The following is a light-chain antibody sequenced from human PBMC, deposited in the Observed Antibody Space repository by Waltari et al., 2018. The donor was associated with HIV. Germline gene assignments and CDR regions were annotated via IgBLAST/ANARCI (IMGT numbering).Light chain of an antibody. J-gene: IGLJ3*02. Sequence: QSALTQPASVSGSPGQSITISCTGTSSDVGSDNLVSWYQQHPGKAPKLMIYEGSKRPSGVSNRFSGSKSGNTASLTISGLQTEDEADYYCCSYAGSSTFEFGGGTKLTVL. V-gene: IGLV2-23*03. CDR2: EGS. CDR3: CSYAGSSTFE. CDR1: SSDVGSDNL.